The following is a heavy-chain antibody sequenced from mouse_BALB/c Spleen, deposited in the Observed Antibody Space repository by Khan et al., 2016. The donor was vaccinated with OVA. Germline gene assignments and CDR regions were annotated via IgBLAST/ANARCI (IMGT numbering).Heavy chain of an antibody. D-gene: IGHD2-10*01. CDR3: AKPAYYDNPGFNY. CDR1: GFAFSSYD. CDR2: ISGTGIYT. J-gene: IGHJ3*01. V-gene: IGHV5-9*02. Sequence: EVELVESGGGLVKPGGSLKLSCAPSGFAFSSYDMSWVRQTPEKRLEWVATISGTGIYTYYPDSVKGRFTISRDNARNTLYLQMSSLRSEDTALYYCAKPAYYDNPGFNYWGQGTLVTVSA.